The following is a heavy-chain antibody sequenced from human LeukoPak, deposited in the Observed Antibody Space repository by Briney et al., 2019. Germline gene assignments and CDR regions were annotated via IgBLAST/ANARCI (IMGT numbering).Heavy chain of an antibody. CDR2: IYARGST. J-gene: IGHJ3*02. D-gene: IGHD3-3*01. CDR1: GGSVSSFY. Sequence: PSETLSLTCTVSGGSVSSFYWNWIRQPAGKGLEWIGRIYARGSTNYNPSLTSRVTMSLDTSKNQFSLKLTSLTAADTAVYYCAKSYDFWSGYFDIWGQGTMVTVSS. CDR3: AKSYDFWSGYFDI. V-gene: IGHV4-4*07.